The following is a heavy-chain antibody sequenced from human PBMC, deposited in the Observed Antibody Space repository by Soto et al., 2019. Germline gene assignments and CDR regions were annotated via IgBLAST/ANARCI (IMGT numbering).Heavy chain of an antibody. Sequence: QLQLQESGPGLVKPSETLSLTCTVSGGSISSGPYSWGWIRQPPGKGLEWIGTFYYSGSTNYSPSLESRVTTSVDTPKTQFSLKVSFVTAAYTAVYYCARLGGYCISTSCYGYYGMDVWGQGTTVTVSS. V-gene: IGHV4-39*01. CDR1: GGSISSGPYS. J-gene: IGHJ6*02. CDR2: FYYSGST. CDR3: ARLGGYCISTSCYGYYGMDV. D-gene: IGHD2-2*01.